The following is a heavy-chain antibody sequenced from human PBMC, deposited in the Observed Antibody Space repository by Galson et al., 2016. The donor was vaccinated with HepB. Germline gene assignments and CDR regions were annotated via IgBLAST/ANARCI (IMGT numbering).Heavy chain of an antibody. CDR1: GFTFSSYG. CDR3: AKIQFGLQIAARPHDY. Sequence: SLRLSCAASGFTFSSYGMHWVRQAPGKGLEWVAVISYDGSNKYYADSVKGRFTISRDNSKNTLYLQMNSLRAEDTAVYYCAKIQFGLQIAARPHDYWGQGTLVTVSS. V-gene: IGHV3-30*18. CDR2: ISYDGSNK. D-gene: IGHD6-6*01. J-gene: IGHJ4*02.